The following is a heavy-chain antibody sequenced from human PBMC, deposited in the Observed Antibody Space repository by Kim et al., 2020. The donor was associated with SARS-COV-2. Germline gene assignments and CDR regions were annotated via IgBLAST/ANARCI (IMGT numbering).Heavy chain of an antibody. J-gene: IGHJ6*02. CDR2: IIPIFGTA. D-gene: IGHD6-13*01. CDR1: GGTFSSYA. Sequence: SVKVSCKASGGTFSSYAISWVRQAPGQGLEWMGGIIPIFGTANYAQKFQGRVTITADESTSTAYMELSSLRSEDTAVYYCARNLAAAGNYYYYGMDVWGQGTTVTVSS. CDR3: ARNLAAAGNYYYYGMDV. V-gene: IGHV1-69*13.